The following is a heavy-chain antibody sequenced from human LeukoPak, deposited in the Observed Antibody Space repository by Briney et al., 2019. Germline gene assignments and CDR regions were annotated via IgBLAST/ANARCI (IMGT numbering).Heavy chain of an antibody. CDR1: GFTFSSYA. Sequence: GGSLRLSCAASGFTFSSYAMSWVRQAPGKGLEWVSGISGSGGSTYYADSVRGRFTIPRDNSKNTLYLQMNSLRAEDTAVYYCAKDGREWPRSLDYWGQGTLVTVSS. CDR2: ISGSGGST. CDR3: AKDGREWPRSLDY. D-gene: IGHD5-12*01. J-gene: IGHJ4*02. V-gene: IGHV3-23*01.